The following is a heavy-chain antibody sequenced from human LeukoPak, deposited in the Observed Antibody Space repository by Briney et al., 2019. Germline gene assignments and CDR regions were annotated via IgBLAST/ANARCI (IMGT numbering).Heavy chain of an antibody. CDR3: ARVQWELRGVGSYFEY. V-gene: IGHV3-7*01. CDR2: IKQDGSEK. J-gene: IGHJ4*02. D-gene: IGHD1-26*01. Sequence: PGEPLRLSCVVSGFTFSSYWMSWVRQAPGKGLEWVANIKQDGSEKYYVDSVKGRFTMSRDNAKNSLYLQMNSLRAEDTAVYYCARVQWELRGVGSYFEYWGQGALVTVSS. CDR1: GFTFSSYW.